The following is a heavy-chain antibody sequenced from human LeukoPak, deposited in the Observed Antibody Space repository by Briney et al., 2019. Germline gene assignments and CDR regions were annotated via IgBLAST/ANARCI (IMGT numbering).Heavy chain of an antibody. CDR3: ARDSQSGSFDY. Sequence: ASVKVSCKASGGTFSSYAISWVRQAPGQGLEWMGGIIPILGIANYAQKFQGRVTITADKSTSTAYMELSSLRSEDTAVYYCARDSQSGSFDYWGQGTLVTVSS. V-gene: IGHV1-69*10. J-gene: IGHJ4*02. CDR1: GGTFSSYA. CDR2: IIPILGIA. D-gene: IGHD5-12*01.